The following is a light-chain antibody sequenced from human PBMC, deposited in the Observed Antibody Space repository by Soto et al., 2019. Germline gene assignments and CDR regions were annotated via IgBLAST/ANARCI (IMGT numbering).Light chain of an antibody. Sequence: QSVLTQPASVSGSPGQSITISCTGTSSDVGSYNLVSWYQQHPGKAPKLMIYEGSKRPSGVSNRFSGSKSGNTASLTISGLQAEDEADYYCCSYAGSSTPYVFGTRTKLTVL. CDR1: SSDVGSYNL. V-gene: IGLV2-23*01. J-gene: IGLJ1*01. CDR3: CSYAGSSTPYV. CDR2: EGS.